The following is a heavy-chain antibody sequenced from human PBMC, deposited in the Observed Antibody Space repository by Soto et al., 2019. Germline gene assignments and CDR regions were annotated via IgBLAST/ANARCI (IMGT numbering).Heavy chain of an antibody. CDR3: ARSVFP. Sequence: QVHLQESGPGLVKPSQTLSLPCTVSGGSISTGGYYWNWIRQHPGKGLEWIGYFYYSGSTYYNPSLKSRVTISVNTSKNQFSLKLSSVTAADTAVYYCARSVFPGGQGTLFTVSS. V-gene: IGHV4-31*03. CDR2: FYYSGST. J-gene: IGHJ5*02. CDR1: GGSISTGGYY.